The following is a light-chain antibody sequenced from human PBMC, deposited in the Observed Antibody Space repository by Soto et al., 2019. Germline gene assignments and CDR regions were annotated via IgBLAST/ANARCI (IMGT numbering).Light chain of an antibody. Sequence: QSALTQPPSASGSPGHSVTISCTGTSSDVGGYNYVSWYQQHPGKAPKLMIYEVSKRPSGVPDRFSGSKSGNTASLTVSGLQAEDEADYYCSSYAGSNTDVVFGGGTKLTVL. CDR2: EVS. J-gene: IGLJ2*01. V-gene: IGLV2-8*01. CDR3: SSYAGSNTDVV. CDR1: SSDVGGYNY.